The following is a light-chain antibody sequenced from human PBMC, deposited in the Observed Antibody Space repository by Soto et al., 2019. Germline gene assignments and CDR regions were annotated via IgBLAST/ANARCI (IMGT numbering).Light chain of an antibody. V-gene: IGKV1-5*01. J-gene: IGKJ1*01. CDR2: DAS. CDR1: QSISSW. CDR3: QQYNSYAQT. Sequence: DIQMTQSPSTLSASVGDRVTITCRASQSISSWLAWYQQKPGKAPKLLIYDASSLESGVPSRFSGSGSGTEFTLTISSLQPDDFATYYCQQYNSYAQTFXQWTKVDI.